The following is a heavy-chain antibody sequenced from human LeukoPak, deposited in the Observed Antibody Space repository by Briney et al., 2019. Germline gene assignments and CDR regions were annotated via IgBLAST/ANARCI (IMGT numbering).Heavy chain of an antibody. V-gene: IGHV3-30*18. D-gene: IGHD3-22*01. CDR1: GFIFSSYG. CDR2: ISYDGSNK. Sequence: PGRSLRLSCAASGFIFSSYGMHWVRQAPGKGLEWVAVISYDGSNKYYADSVKGRFTISRDNSKNTLYLQMNSLRAEDTAVYYCAKGAGYFLLRGYFDYWGQGTLVTVSS. J-gene: IGHJ4*02. CDR3: AKGAGYFLLRGYFDY.